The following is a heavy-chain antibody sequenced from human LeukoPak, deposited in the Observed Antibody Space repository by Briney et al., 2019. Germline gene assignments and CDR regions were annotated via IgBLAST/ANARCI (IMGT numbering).Heavy chain of an antibody. CDR1: GFSFSSYW. D-gene: IGHD6-19*01. J-gene: IGHJ4*02. V-gene: IGHV3-7*05. CDR3: ARDSGGFPFDY. CDR2: INPDGSEK. Sequence: PGGSLRLSCAASGFSFSSYWMSWVRQAPGRGLGWVANINPDGSEKYYVDSVKGRFTISRDNAKNSLYLQMNNLRAEDTAVYYCARDSGGFPFDYWGQGTLVTVSS.